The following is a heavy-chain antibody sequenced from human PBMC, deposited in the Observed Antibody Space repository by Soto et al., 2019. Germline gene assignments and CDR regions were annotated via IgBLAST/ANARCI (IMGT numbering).Heavy chain of an antibody. D-gene: IGHD6-13*01. J-gene: IGHJ6*02. CDR3: ARDKVIAAAQSYYYYYYGMDV. CDR2: IWYDGSNK. CDR1: GFTFSSYG. Sequence: GSLRLSCAASGFTFSSYGMHWVRQAPGKGLEWVAVIWYDGSNKYYADSVKGRFTISRDNSKNTLYLQMNSLRAEDTAVYYCARDKVIAAAQSYYYYYYGMDVWGQGTTVTVSS. V-gene: IGHV3-33*01.